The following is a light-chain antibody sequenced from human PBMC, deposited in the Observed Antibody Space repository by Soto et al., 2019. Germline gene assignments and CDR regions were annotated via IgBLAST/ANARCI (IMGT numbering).Light chain of an antibody. CDR2: DTS. CDR1: QSISSL. J-gene: IGKJ2*01. CDR3: QEYNTFSYT. Sequence: DIQMTQSPSSLSASVGDRVTITCRASQSISSLLAWYQQKPGKAPRLLIYDTSNLESGVPSRFSGSGYGTAFTLTISSLQPDDFATYYCQEYNTFSYTFGQGTRLQI. V-gene: IGKV1-5*01.